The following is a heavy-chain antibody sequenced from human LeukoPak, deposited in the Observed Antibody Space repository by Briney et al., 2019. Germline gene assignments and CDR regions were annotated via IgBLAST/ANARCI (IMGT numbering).Heavy chain of an antibody. CDR1: GYTFTSNY. D-gene: IGHD5-12*01. V-gene: IGHV1-46*01. CDR3: ARLVSMVGGYSGYDDFDY. J-gene: IGHJ4*02. Sequence: ASVKVSCKAFGYTFTSNYMHWVRQAPGQGPEWMGVISPSGGSTTYAQKFQGRVTLTRDMSTSTDYLELSSLRSEDTAVYYCARLVSMVGGYSGYDDFDYWGQGTLVTVSS. CDR2: ISPSGGST.